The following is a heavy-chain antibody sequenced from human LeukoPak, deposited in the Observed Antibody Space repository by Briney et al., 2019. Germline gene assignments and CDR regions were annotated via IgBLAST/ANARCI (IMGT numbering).Heavy chain of an antibody. CDR1: GFTFSSHA. Sequence: TGGSLRLSCAASGFTFSSHAMHWVRQAPGKGLEWVSSMSGSSSYIYYADSVKGRFTISRDNAKNSLSLQMNSLRAEDTAVYYCARADYWGQGTLVTVSS. CDR2: MSGSSSYI. V-gene: IGHV3-21*01. J-gene: IGHJ4*02. CDR3: ARADY.